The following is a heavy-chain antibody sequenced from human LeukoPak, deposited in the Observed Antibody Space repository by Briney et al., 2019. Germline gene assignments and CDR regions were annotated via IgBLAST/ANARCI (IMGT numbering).Heavy chain of an antibody. CDR3: ARDPAYSAGGVIHYYYGMDV. D-gene: IGHD3-16*01. CDR2: IYYSGST. CDR1: GGSISSYY. Sequence: NTSETLSLTCTVSGGSISSYYWGWIRQPPGKGLEWIGYIYYSGSTNYNPSLKSRVTISVDTSKNQFSLKLSSVTAADTAVYFCARDPAYSAGGVIHYYYGMDVWGQGTTVTVSS. V-gene: IGHV4-59*01. J-gene: IGHJ6*02.